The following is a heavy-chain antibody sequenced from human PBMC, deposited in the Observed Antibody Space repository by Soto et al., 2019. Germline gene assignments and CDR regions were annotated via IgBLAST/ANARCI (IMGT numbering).Heavy chain of an antibody. Sequence: SLSLSCAASGFTFSGFSMHWVRQAPGKGLDWVAVVSSDVSYIYYADSVKGRFTISRDNSNNILSLQMNSLRGEDTAVYYCASQRVYSQGYFDYWGQGTLVTVSS. J-gene: IGHJ4*02. D-gene: IGHD5-18*01. CDR3: ASQRVYSQGYFDY. CDR1: GFTFSGFS. CDR2: VSSDVSYI. V-gene: IGHV3-30-3*01.